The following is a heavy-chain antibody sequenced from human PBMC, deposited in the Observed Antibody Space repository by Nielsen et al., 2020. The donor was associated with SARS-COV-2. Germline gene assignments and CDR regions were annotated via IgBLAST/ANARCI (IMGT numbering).Heavy chain of an antibody. CDR3: ARDGGVHDSSGYYDWFDP. CDR2: IYYSGRT. CDR1: GGSVSSGSYY. D-gene: IGHD3-22*01. J-gene: IGHJ5*02. V-gene: IGHV4-61*01. Sequence: SETLSLTCTVSGGSVSSGSYYWSWIRQPPGKGLEWIGYIYYSGRTNYNPSLKSRVTISVDTSKNQFSLKLSSVTAADTAVYYCARDGGVHDSSGYYDWFDPWGQGTLVTVSS.